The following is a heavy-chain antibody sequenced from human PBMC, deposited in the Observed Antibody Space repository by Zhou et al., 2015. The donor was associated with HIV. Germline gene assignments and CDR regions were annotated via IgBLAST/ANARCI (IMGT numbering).Heavy chain of an antibody. D-gene: IGHD4-23*01. Sequence: QVQLVQSGAEVKKPGSSVKVSCKASGGTFSSYTISWVRQAPGQGLEWMGRIIPILGIANYAQKFQGRVTITADKSTSTAYMELSSLRSEDTAVYYCARDPAEATVVTDYVPGYSDYWGQGTLVTVSS. CDR3: ARDPAEATVVTDYVPGYSDY. J-gene: IGHJ4*02. CDR1: GGTFSSYT. V-gene: IGHV1-69*08. CDR2: IIPILGIA.